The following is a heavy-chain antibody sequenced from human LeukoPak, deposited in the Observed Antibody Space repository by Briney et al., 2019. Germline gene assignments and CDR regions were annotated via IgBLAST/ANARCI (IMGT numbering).Heavy chain of an antibody. D-gene: IGHD6-19*01. CDR2: ISAYNGNT. CDR1: GYTFTSYG. V-gene: IGHV1-18*01. J-gene: IGHJ5*02. CDR3: ARGGIAVADGNWFDP. Sequence: GASVKVSCKASGYTFTSYGISWVRQAPGQGLEWMGWISAYNGNTNYAQKLQGRVTMTTDTSTSTACMELRSLRSDDTAVYYCARGGIAVADGNWFDPWGQGTLVTVSS.